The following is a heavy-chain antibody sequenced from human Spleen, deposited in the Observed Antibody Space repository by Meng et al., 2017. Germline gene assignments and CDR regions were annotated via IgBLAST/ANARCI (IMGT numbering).Heavy chain of an antibody. Sequence: SETLSLTCTVSGGSITSTSHVWGWIRQPPGKGLEWIGSIYYSGSIYYNPSLKSRVTVSVDTSKRQFSLELSSVTAADTAVYYCARDLGGGGHDYWGQGTLVTVSS. D-gene: IGHD4-23*01. V-gene: IGHV4-39*07. J-gene: IGHJ4*02. CDR1: GGSITSTSHV. CDR3: ARDLGGGGHDY. CDR2: IYYSGSI.